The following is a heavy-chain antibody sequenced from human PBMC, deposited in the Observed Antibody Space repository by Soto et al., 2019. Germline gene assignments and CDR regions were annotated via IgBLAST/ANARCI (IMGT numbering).Heavy chain of an antibody. CDR1: GGSFIGYY. CDR2: INHSGST. Sequence: SETLSLTCAVYGGSFIGYYWSWILQPPWKGLEWIGEINHSGSTNYNPSLKSRVTISVDTSKNQFSLKLSSVTAEDTAVYYCARGGLRCLEWLGWFDPWGQGTLVTVSS. CDR3: ARGGLRCLEWLGWFDP. D-gene: IGHD3-3*01. J-gene: IGHJ5*02. V-gene: IGHV4-34*01.